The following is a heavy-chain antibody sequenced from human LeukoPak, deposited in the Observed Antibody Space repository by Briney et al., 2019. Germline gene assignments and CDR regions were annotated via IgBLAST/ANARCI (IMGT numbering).Heavy chain of an antibody. Sequence: ASVKVSCKASGYTFTSYGISWVRQAPGQGLEWMGWISAYIGNTNYAQKLQGRVTMTTDTSTSTDYMELRSLRSDDTAVYYCARASGLRYFDWLLNWGQGTLVTVSS. CDR2: ISAYIGNT. J-gene: IGHJ4*02. V-gene: IGHV1-18*04. D-gene: IGHD3-9*01. CDR1: GYTFTSYG. CDR3: ARASGLRYFDWLLN.